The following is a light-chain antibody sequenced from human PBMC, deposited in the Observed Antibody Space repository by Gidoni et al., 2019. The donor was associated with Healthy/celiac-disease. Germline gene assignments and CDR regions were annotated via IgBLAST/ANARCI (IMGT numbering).Light chain of an antibody. Sequence: DIHMTQSPSSLSASVGDRVTITCQASQDISNYLNWYQQKPGKATKLLIYDASNLETGVPSRFSGSGSGTDFTFTISSLQPEDIATYYCKQYDKLPPDTFXQXTKLEIK. CDR2: DAS. CDR3: KQYDKLPPDT. V-gene: IGKV1-33*01. J-gene: IGKJ2*01. CDR1: QDISNY.